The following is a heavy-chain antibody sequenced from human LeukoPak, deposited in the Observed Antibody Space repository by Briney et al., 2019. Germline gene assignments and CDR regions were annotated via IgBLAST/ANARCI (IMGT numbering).Heavy chain of an antibody. CDR2: INPNSGGT. Sequence: GASVEVSCKASGYTFTGYYMHWVRQAPGQGLEWMGWINPNSGGTNYAQKFQGRVTMTRDTSISTAYMELSRLRSDDTAVYYCARAKGRGVVRNAFDIWGQGTMVTVSS. CDR1: GYTFTGYY. D-gene: IGHD3-22*01. V-gene: IGHV1-2*02. J-gene: IGHJ3*02. CDR3: ARAKGRGVVRNAFDI.